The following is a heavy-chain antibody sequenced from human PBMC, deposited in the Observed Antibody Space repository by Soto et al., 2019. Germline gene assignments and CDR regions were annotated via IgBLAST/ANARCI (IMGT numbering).Heavy chain of an antibody. CDR3: ARGSYDSSCYPVDY. V-gene: IGHV3-33*01. Sequence: QVQLVESGGGVVQPGRSLRLSCAASGFTFSSYGMHWVRQAPGKGLEWVAVIWCDGSNKYYADSVKGRFTISRDNSKNTLYMQMNSLRAEDTAVYYCARGSYDSSCYPVDYWGQGTLVTVSS. CDR2: IWCDGSNK. CDR1: GFTFSSYG. J-gene: IGHJ4*02. D-gene: IGHD3-22*01.